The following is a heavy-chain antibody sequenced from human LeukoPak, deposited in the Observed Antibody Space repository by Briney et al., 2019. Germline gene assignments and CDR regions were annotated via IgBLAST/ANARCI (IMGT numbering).Heavy chain of an antibody. D-gene: IGHD2-2*03. Sequence: GESLKISCKGSGYSFTSYWIGWVRQMPGKGLEWMEIIYPGDSDTRYSPSFQGQVTISADKSISTAYLQWSSLKASDTAMYYCARQSRGYCSSTGCLGAFDIWGQGTMVTVSS. CDR3: ARQSRGYCSSTGCLGAFDI. CDR2: IYPGDSDT. J-gene: IGHJ3*02. CDR1: GYSFTSYW. V-gene: IGHV5-51*01.